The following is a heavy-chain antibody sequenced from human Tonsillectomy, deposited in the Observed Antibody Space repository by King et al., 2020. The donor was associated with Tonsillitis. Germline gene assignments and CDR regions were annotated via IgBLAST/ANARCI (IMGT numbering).Heavy chain of an antibody. D-gene: IGHD1-26*01. Sequence: VQLVESGAEVKKPGSSVKVSCKASGGTFSSYTISWVRQAPGQXLEWLGRIIPVLGVANYAQKFQGRVTIXADKSTSTAXMELRSLRSEDTAVYYCARDSYNGSYYPYYYFDYWGQGXLVTVS. CDR1: GGTFSSYT. CDR2: IIPVLGVA. V-gene: IGHV1-69*09. CDR3: ARDSYNGSYYPYYYFDY. J-gene: IGHJ4*02.